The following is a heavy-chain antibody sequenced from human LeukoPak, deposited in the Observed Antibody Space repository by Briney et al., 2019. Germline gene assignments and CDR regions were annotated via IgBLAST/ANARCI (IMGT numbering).Heavy chain of an antibody. V-gene: IGHV4-34*01. CDR2: INHSGST. J-gene: IGHJ4*02. CDR1: GESLSGYY. D-gene: IGHD2-15*01. CDR3: ASLASRQGIYYFDY. Sequence: PETLSLTCAVYGESLSGYYWSWIRQPPGKGLEWIGEINHSGSTNYNPSLKSRVTISLDTSKNQFSLKLSSVTAADTAVYYCASLASRQGIYYFDYWGQGTLVTVSS.